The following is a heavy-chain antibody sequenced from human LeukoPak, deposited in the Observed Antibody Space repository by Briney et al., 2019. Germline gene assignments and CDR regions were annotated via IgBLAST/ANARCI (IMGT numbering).Heavy chain of an antibody. J-gene: IGHJ6*02. D-gene: IGHD3-3*01. V-gene: IGHV1-8*01. CDR1: GYTFTSYD. Sequence: ASVKVSCKASGYTFTSYDINWVRQATGQGLEWMGWMNPNSGNTGYAQKFQGRVTITRNTSISTAYMELSSLRSEDTAVYYCARRRARYDFWSGYPYGMDVWGQGTTVTVSS. CDR3: ARRRARYDFWSGYPYGMDV. CDR2: MNPNSGNT.